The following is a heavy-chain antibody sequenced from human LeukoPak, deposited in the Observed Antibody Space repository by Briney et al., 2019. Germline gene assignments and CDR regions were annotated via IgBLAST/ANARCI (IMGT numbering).Heavy chain of an antibody. CDR3: ARSETAMITTAGYYFRY. CDR2: ISYDGSNK. D-gene: IGHD5-18*01. J-gene: IGHJ4*02. Sequence: PGGSLRLSCAASGFTFSSYAMSWVRQAPGKGLEWVAVISYDGSNKYYADSVKGRFTISRDNSKKTLYLQMSSLRAEDTAVYYCARSETAMITTAGYYFRYWGQGTLVTVSS. V-gene: IGHV3-30-3*01. CDR1: GFTFSSYA.